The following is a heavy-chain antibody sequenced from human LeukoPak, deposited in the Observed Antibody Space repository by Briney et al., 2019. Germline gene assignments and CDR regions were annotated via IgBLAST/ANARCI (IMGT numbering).Heavy chain of an antibody. D-gene: IGHD2-2*01. Sequence: ASVKVSCKASGYTFTSYAMHWVRQAPGQRLEWMGWTNAGNGNTKYSQKFQGKVTITRDTSASTAYIELRSLRSEDTAMYYCARGSTSDWPLDHWGQETLVTISS. CDR1: GYTFTSYA. CDR3: ARGSTSDWPLDH. J-gene: IGHJ4*02. CDR2: TNAGNGNT. V-gene: IGHV1-3*01.